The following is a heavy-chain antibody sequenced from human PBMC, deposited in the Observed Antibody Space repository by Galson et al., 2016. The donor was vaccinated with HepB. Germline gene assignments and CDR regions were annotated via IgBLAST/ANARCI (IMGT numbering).Heavy chain of an antibody. J-gene: IGHJ4*02. CDR3: AKYQRDNRNYSFDY. V-gene: IGHV4-61*01. CDR2: MYHAGTT. Sequence: EPLSLTCSVSGASVTTINFYWTWIRQPPGKPLEWIGSMYHAGTTFFNPPFNNRVTMSVDTSKNQFSLKLSSVTAADTAVYYCAKYQRDNRNYSFDYWGQGILVTVSS. CDR1: GASVTTINFY. D-gene: IGHD1-14*01.